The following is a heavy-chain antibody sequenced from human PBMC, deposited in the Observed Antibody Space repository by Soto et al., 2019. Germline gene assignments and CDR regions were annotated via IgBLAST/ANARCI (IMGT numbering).Heavy chain of an antibody. CDR1: GFTFSSYA. D-gene: IGHD5-18*01. Sequence: PGGSLRLSCAASGFTFSSYAMSWVRQAPGKGLEWVSAISGSGGSTYYADSVKGRFTISRDNSKNTLYLQMNSLRAEDTAVYYCAKRAGGYSYGVPYYYYGMDVWGQGTTVTVSS. V-gene: IGHV3-23*01. CDR2: ISGSGGST. CDR3: AKRAGGYSYGVPYYYYGMDV. J-gene: IGHJ6*02.